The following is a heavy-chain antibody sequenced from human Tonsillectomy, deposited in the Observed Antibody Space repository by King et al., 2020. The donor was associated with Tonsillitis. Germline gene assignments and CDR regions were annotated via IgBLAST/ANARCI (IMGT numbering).Heavy chain of an antibody. CDR1: GFTFSRFG. CDR3: ANSLGMATFDK. J-gene: IGHJ4*02. D-gene: IGHD5-24*01. CDR2: IRFDGSNT. Sequence: QLVQSGGGVVQPGGSLRLSCAASGFTFSRFGMHWVRQAPGKGLEWVAFIRFDGSNTYYEGSVKGRFTVSRDNSKNTLYLQMNSLTVEDTAVYYCANSLGMATFDKWGQGTLVSVSS. V-gene: IGHV3-30*02.